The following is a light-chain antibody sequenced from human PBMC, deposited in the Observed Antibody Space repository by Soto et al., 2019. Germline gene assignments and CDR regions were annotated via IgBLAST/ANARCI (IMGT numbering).Light chain of an antibody. J-gene: IGKJ2*01. CDR2: DAS. Sequence: DIQMTQSPSSLSASVGDRITITCQASQNIRNYLHWYQQKPGKPPNLLIYDASNLEAGVPSRFSGGGSGTNFTFTISSLQPEDIATYYCQQYDNLPRYTFGQGTRLEI. CDR3: QQYDNLPRYT. V-gene: IGKV1-33*01. CDR1: QNIRNY.